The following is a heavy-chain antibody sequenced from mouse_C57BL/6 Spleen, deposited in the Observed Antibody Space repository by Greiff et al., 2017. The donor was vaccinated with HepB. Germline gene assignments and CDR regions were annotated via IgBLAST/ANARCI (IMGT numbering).Heavy chain of an antibody. Sequence: VHVKQSGAELVKPGASVKLSCTASGFNIKDYYMHWVKQRTEQGLEWIGRIDPEDGETKYAPKFQGKGTITADTSSNTAYLQLSSLTSEDTAVYYCARTYYDPTFSFAYWGQGTLVTVSA. V-gene: IGHV14-2*01. CDR1: GFNIKDYY. J-gene: IGHJ3*01. CDR2: IDPEDGET. CDR3: ARTYYDPTFSFAY. D-gene: IGHD2-4*01.